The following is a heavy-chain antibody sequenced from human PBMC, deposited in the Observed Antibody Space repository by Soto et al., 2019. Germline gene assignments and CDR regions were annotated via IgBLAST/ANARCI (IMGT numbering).Heavy chain of an antibody. J-gene: IGHJ6*02. V-gene: IGHV4-34*01. CDR3: ARGLLRVVRGVITYYYYGMDV. Sequence: SETLSLTCAVYGGSFSGYYWSWIRQPPGKGLEWIGEINHSGSTNYNPSLKSRVTISVDTSKNQFSLKLSSVNAADTAVYYCARGLLRVVRGVITYYYYGMDVWGQGTTVTVSS. CDR1: GGSFSGYY. D-gene: IGHD3-10*01. CDR2: INHSGST.